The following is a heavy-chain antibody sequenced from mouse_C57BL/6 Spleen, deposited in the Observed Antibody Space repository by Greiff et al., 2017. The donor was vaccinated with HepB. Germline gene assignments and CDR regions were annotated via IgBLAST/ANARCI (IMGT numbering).Heavy chain of an antibody. J-gene: IGHJ2*01. CDR3: ARQIYYGHHGPFDY. V-gene: IGHV5-6*02. Sequence: EVMLVESGGDLVKPGGSLKLSCAASGFTFSSYGMSWVRQTPDKRLEWVATISSGGSYTYYPDSVKGRFTISRDNAKNTLYLQMSSLKSEDTAMYYCARQIYYGHHGPFDYWGQGTTLTVSS. CDR2: ISSGGSYT. CDR1: GFTFSSYG. D-gene: IGHD2-1*01.